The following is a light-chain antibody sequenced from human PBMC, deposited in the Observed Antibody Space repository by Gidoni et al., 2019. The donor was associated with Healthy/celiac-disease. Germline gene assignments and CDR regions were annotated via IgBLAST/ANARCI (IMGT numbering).Light chain of an antibody. V-gene: IGKV3-20*01. CDR1: QSVSSSY. CDR3: QQYGSSPFT. Sequence: EIVLTQSPGTLSLSPGERATLSCRASQSVSSSYLAWYQQQPGQAPRLRIYGASRRATGIPDRFSGSGSGTDFTLTISRLEPEYFAVYYCQQYGSSPFTFGPGTKVDIK. J-gene: IGKJ3*01. CDR2: GAS.